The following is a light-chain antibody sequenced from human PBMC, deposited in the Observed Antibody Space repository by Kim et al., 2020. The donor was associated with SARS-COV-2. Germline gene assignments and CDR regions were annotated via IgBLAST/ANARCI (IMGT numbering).Light chain of an antibody. CDR3: QQYGRSPWT. V-gene: IGKV3-20*01. Sequence: PGERATLSCRASLTVSSSFLAWYQQKHGQAPRLLIYGGSSRATGIPDRFSGSGSGTDFTLIISRLEPEDFAVYYCQQYGRSPWTFGQGTKLEI. CDR1: LTVSSSF. CDR2: GGS. J-gene: IGKJ1*01.